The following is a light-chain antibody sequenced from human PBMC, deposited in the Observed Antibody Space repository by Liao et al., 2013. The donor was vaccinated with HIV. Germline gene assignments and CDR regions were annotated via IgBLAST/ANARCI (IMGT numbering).Light chain of an antibody. V-gene: IGLV3-21*01. CDR2: YDS. J-gene: IGLJ2*01. Sequence: SYVLTQPPSVSVAPRKTASITCGGKNIGSKSVHWYQQKPGQAPVLVIYYDSDRPSGIPERFSGSNSGNTATLIISRVEAGDEADYYCQVWDSSSDHVVFGGGTKLTVL. CDR1: NIGSKS. CDR3: QVWDSSSDHVV.